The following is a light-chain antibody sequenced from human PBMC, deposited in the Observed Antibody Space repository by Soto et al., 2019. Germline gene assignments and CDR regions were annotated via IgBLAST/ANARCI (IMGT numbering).Light chain of an antibody. V-gene: IGLV2-14*01. CDR2: DVS. J-gene: IGLJ2*01. Sequence: QSALTQPASVSGSPGQSITISCTGTSSDVGGYNYVSWYQQHPGKAPKLMIYDVSNRPSGVSNRFSGSKSGNTASLTISGLQDEDEADYYCSSYTSSSTPVVFGGGPKLTVL. CDR1: SSDVGGYNY. CDR3: SSYTSSSTPVV.